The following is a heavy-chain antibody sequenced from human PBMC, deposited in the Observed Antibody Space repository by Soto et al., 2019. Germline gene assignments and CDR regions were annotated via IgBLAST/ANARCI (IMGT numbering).Heavy chain of an antibody. CDR2: IDWADDK. V-gene: IGHV2-70*01. J-gene: IGHJ4*02. D-gene: IGHD5-18*01. CDR1: GFSLSTTGMC. Sequence: SGPTLVNPTQTLTLTCTFSGFSLSTTGMCVSWIRRPPGKALEWLALIDWADDKYYSTSLKTRLTISKDTSKNQVVLTMTNVEPVDTATYFCSRAVGGFTYGYPDYWGQGTLVTVS. CDR3: SRAVGGFTYGYPDY.